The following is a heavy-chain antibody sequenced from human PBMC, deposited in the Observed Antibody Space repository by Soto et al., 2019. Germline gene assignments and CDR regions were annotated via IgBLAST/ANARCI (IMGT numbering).Heavy chain of an antibody. CDR1: GFTFSSYG. Sequence: PGGSLRLSCAASGFTFSSYGMHWVRQAPGKGLEWVAVISYDGSNKYYADSVKGRFTISRDNSKNTLYLQMNSLRAEDTAVYYCAKEGSSGSCYPICMGEVDYWGQGTLVTVSS. D-gene: IGHD2-15*01. V-gene: IGHV3-30*18. CDR2: ISYDGSNK. J-gene: IGHJ4*02. CDR3: AKEGSSGSCYPICMGEVDY.